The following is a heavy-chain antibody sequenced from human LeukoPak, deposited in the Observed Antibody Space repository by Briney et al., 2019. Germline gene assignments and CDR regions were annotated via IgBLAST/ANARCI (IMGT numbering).Heavy chain of an antibody. J-gene: IGHJ4*02. Sequence: GGSLRLSCAASGFTFHNNGMSWVRQAPGKGLEWVSAISGSSRSTYHAESVKGRFTISRDNAKNSLYLQMNSLRAEDAAVYYCARGYSSGLFDYWGQGTLVTVSS. D-gene: IGHD6-19*01. V-gene: IGHV3-23*01. CDR1: GFTFHNNG. CDR3: ARGYSSGLFDY. CDR2: ISGSSRST.